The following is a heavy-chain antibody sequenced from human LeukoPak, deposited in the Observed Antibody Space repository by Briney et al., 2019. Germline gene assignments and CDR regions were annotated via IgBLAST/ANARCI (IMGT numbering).Heavy chain of an antibody. CDR2: ISSSSSYI. CDR1: GFTFSSYS. CDR3: ARSDSGWSQIDY. Sequence: GGSLRLSCAASGFTFSSYSMNWVRQAPGKGLEWVSSISSSSSYIYYADSVKGQFTISRDNAKNSLYLQMNSLRAEDTAVYYCARSDSGWSQIDYWGQGTLVTVSS. V-gene: IGHV3-21*01. D-gene: IGHD6-19*01. J-gene: IGHJ4*02.